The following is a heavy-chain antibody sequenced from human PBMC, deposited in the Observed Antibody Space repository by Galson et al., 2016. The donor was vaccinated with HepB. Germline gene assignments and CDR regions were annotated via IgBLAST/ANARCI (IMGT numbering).Heavy chain of an antibody. D-gene: IGHD2-15*01. V-gene: IGHV4-34*01. CDR2: INYAGST. Sequence: SETLSLTCGVYGGSFNANYWTWIRQPPGKGLEWIGEINYAGSTKYNPSLKSRVTISVDTSKNQFSLNLTSMTAADTAVYYCARVVVAATNWFDLWGQGTLVTVSS. J-gene: IGHJ5*02. CDR3: ARVVVAATNWFDL. CDR1: GGSFNANY.